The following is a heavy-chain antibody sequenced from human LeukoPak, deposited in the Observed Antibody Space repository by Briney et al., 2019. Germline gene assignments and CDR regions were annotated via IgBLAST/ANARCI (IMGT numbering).Heavy chain of an antibody. D-gene: IGHD4-23*01. J-gene: IGHJ4*02. CDR1: GGTFNSYT. Sequence: AAVTVSFKASGGTFNSYTISWVRQAPGQGLEWMGRIIPILGIANYVQKFQGRVTITADKSTSTAYMELSSLRSEDTAVYYCARGGAMVVTPGGIDYWGQGTPVTVSS. CDR2: IIPILGIA. V-gene: IGHV1-69*02. CDR3: ARGGAMVVTPGGIDY.